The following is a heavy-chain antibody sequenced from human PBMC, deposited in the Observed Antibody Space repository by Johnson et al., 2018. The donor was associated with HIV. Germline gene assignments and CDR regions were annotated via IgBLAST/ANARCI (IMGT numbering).Heavy chain of an antibody. J-gene: IGHJ3*02. CDR1: GFTFSNAW. D-gene: IGHD6-6*01. Sequence: VQLVESGGGLVKPGGSLRLSCAASGFTFSNAWMSWVRQAPGKGLEWVSVIYSGGKTYYADSVKGRFTISRDNSKNTLYLQMNSLRAEDTAVYYCARHSTSSTMGAFDIWGQGTVVTVSS. CDR2: IYSGGKT. CDR3: ARHSTSSTMGAFDI. V-gene: IGHV3-66*04.